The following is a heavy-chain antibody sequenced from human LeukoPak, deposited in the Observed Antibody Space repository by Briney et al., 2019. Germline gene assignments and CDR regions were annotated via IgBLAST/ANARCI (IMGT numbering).Heavy chain of an antibody. CDR1: GGSFSGYY. CDR2: INHSGST. J-gene: IGHJ6*02. D-gene: IGHD6-6*01. V-gene: IGHV4-34*01. Sequence: PSETLSLTCAVYGGSFSGYYWSWFRQPPGKGLEWIGEINHSGSTNYNPSLKSRVTISVDTSKNQFSLKLSSVTAADTAVYYCARAVSSLYYYYGMDVWGQGTTVTVSS. CDR3: ARAVSSLYYYYGMDV.